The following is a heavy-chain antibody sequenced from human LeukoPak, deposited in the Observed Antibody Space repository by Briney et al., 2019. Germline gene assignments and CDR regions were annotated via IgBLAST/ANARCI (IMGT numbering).Heavy chain of an antibody. D-gene: IGHD1-20*01. CDR1: GGSISSSSYY. J-gene: IGHJ6*03. Sequence: SETLSLTCTVSGGSISSSSYYWSWIRQPAGKGLEWIGRIYTSGSTNYNPSLKSRVTISVDTSKNQFSLKLSSVTAADTAVYYCARDLEVTGTTSYYYYYMDVWGKGTTVTISS. V-gene: IGHV4-61*02. CDR3: ARDLEVTGTTSYYYYYMDV. CDR2: IYTSGST.